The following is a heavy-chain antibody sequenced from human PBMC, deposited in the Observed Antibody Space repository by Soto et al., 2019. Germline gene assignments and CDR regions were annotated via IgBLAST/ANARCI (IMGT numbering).Heavy chain of an antibody. CDR2: ISYDGSNK. V-gene: IGHV3-30*18. Sequence: QVQLVESGGGVVQPGRSLRLSCAASGFTFSSYGMHWVRQAPGKGLEWVAVISYDGSNKYYADSVKGRFTISRDNPKNTLYLQMNSLRAEDTAVYYCAKDKSGWYFDYWGQGTLVTVSS. CDR1: GFTFSSYG. J-gene: IGHJ4*02. CDR3: AKDKSGWYFDY. D-gene: IGHD6-19*01.